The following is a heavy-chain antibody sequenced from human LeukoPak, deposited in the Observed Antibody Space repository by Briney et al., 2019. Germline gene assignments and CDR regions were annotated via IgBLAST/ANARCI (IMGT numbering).Heavy chain of an antibody. Sequence: SETLSLTCTVSGGSISSYYWSWIRQPPGKGLEWIGYIYYSGSTNYNPSLKSRVTISVDPSKNQFSLKLSSVTAADTAMYYCARGEAMANSFDYWGQGTLVIVSS. CDR2: IYYSGST. CDR3: ARGEAMANSFDY. CDR1: GGSISSYY. V-gene: IGHV4-59*01. D-gene: IGHD2-8*01. J-gene: IGHJ4*02.